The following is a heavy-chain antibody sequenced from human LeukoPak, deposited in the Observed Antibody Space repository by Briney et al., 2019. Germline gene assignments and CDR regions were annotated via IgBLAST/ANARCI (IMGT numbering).Heavy chain of an antibody. CDR3: ARDQGSMIVVQTTNWYFDL. Sequence: GGSLRLSCAASGFTFSNYWMSWVRQAPGKGLEWLANINQDGSEIYYVDSVKGRFTISRDNGKNSLYLQINSLRADDTAVYYCARDQGSMIVVQTTNWYFDLWGRGTLVTVSS. J-gene: IGHJ2*01. D-gene: IGHD3-22*01. CDR2: INQDGSEI. CDR1: GFTFSNYW. V-gene: IGHV3-7*01.